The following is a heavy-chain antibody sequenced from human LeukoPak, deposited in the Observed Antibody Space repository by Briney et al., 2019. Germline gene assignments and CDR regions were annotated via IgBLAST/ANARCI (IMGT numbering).Heavy chain of an antibody. CDR2: ISAYNGNT. D-gene: IGHD1-26*01. CDR1: GHTFANSG. Sequence: ASVKVSCKASGHTFANSGIIWVRQAPGQGLEWMGWISAYNGNTNYAQNLQDRVTMTTDTSTSTAYMELRSLRSDDTAVYFCARDAATISDTFDIWGQGTMVTVSS. J-gene: IGHJ3*02. CDR3: ARDAATISDTFDI. V-gene: IGHV1-18*01.